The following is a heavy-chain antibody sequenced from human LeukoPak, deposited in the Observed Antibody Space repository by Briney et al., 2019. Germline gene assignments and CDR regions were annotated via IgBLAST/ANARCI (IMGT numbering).Heavy chain of an antibody. J-gene: IGHJ4*02. Sequence: PGESLKISCKGSGYSFTSYWIGWVRRMPGKGLEWMGRIDPSDSYTNYSPSFQGHVTISADKSISTAYLQWSSLKASDTAMYYCARPYYYGSGSYYFDYWGQGTLVTVSS. CDR2: IDPSDSYT. D-gene: IGHD3-10*01. V-gene: IGHV5-10-1*01. CDR3: ARPYYYGSGSYYFDY. CDR1: GYSFTSYW.